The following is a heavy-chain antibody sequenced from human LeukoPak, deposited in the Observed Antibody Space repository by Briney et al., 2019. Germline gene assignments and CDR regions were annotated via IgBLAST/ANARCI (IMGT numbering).Heavy chain of an antibody. Sequence: GGSLRLSCAAAGFTLTDFWMHWVRQAPGKGLVWVSRNNHDGSGTSYADSVKGRFTISRDNAKNTLYLQMNSLRAEDTAIYYCVRDVCTSGCHEEGHNWFNLWGQGTLVTVSS. CDR3: VRDVCTSGCHEEGHNWFNL. V-gene: IGHV3-74*01. J-gene: IGHJ5*02. CDR2: NNHDGSGT. CDR1: GFTLTDFW. D-gene: IGHD2-8*01.